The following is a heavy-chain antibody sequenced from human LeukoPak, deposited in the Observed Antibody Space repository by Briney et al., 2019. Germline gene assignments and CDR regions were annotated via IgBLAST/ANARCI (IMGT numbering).Heavy chain of an antibody. V-gene: IGHV3-11*01. Sequence: GGSLRLSCAASGFTFSDYYMSWIRQAPGKGLEWVSYISSSGSTIYYADSVKGRFTISRDNAKNSLYLQMNSLRAEDTAVYYCARAGVVLKYYYYMDVWGKGTTVTVSS. D-gene: IGHD1-14*01. CDR1: GFTFSDYY. J-gene: IGHJ6*03. CDR3: ARAGVVLKYYYYMDV. CDR2: ISSSGSTI.